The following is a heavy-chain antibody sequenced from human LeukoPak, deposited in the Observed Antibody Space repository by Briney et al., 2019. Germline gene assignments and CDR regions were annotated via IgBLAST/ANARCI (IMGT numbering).Heavy chain of an antibody. V-gene: IGHV3-7*01. CDR3: TRVVDSSSSRYQAMPY. J-gene: IGHJ4*02. D-gene: IGHD2-2*01. CDR2: IKQDESER. CDR1: GFTFSNYW. Sequence: GGSLRLSCAASGFTFSNYWMSWVRQAPGKGLEWVANIKQDESERYYVDSVRGRFTISRDNAKRSLYLRMDSLRAEDTAMYFYTRVVDSSSSRYQAMPYWGQGTLVTVSS.